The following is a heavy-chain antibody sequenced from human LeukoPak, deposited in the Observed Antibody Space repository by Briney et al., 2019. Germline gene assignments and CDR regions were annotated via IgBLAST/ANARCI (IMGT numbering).Heavy chain of an antibody. J-gene: IGHJ3*02. Sequence: PGGSLRLSCAASGFTFSSYAISWVRQAPGKGLEWVSAISGSGGSTYYADSVKGRFTISRDNSKNTLYLQMNSLRAEDTAVYYCAKKYNPTYYYDSSGYWDAFDIWGQGTMVTVSS. CDR3: AKKYNPTYYYDSSGYWDAFDI. D-gene: IGHD3-22*01. V-gene: IGHV3-23*01. CDR1: GFTFSSYA. CDR2: ISGSGGST.